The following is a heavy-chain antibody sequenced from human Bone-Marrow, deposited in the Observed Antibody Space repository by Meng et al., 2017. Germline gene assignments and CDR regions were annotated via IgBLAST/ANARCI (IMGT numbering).Heavy chain of an antibody. CDR2: INPNSGGT. CDR1: GNTFTGYY. D-gene: IGHD6-19*01. CDR3: ARVPGYSSGWYYFDY. V-gene: IGHV1-2*06. Sequence: RGRFVAGLKNPAPYVKAACKASGNTFTGYYMHWVRQAPGQGLEWMGRINPNSGGTNYAQKFQGRVTMTRDTSISTAYMELSRLRSDDTAVYYCARVPGYSSGWYYFDYWGQGTLVTVSS. J-gene: IGHJ4*02.